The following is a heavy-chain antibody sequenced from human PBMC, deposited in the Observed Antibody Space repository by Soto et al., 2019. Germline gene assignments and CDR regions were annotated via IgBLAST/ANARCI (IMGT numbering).Heavy chain of an antibody. J-gene: IGHJ4*02. CDR1: GGSISSYY. CDR2: IYYSGST. D-gene: IGHD6-13*01. Sequence: QVQLQESGPGLVKPSETLSLTCTVSGGSISSYYWSWIRQPPGKGLEWIGYIYYSGSTNYNPSLQWRVAISVDTSKNQFSLKLSSVTAADTGVYYCARGGYSSSWYHPYFDYWGQGTLVTVSS. V-gene: IGHV4-59*01. CDR3: ARGGYSSSWYHPYFDY.